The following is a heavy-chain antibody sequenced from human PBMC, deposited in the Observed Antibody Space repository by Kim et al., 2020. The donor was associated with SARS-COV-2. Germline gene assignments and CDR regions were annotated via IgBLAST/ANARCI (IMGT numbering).Heavy chain of an antibody. J-gene: IGHJ4*02. CDR3: TTHPNSAFDN. D-gene: IGHD7-27*01. CDR2: INEVGSEK. V-gene: IGHV3-7*03. Sequence: GGSLRLSCAASGFTFSNNWMTWVRQSPGKGLEWVARINEVGSEKYYMDSVKGRFTISRDNAKNSLYLQMDSLRAEDTSVYYCTTHPNSAFDNLGQGTLVT. CDR1: GFTFSNNW.